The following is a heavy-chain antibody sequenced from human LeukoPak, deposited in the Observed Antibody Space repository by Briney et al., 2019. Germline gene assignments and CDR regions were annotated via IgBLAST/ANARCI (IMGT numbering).Heavy chain of an antibody. CDR1: GFTFSNYG. V-gene: IGHV3-23*01. CDR2: ISGNGGST. J-gene: IGHJ4*02. CDR3: AKGTYYYDSSGYYDFDY. D-gene: IGHD3-22*01. Sequence: PGGSLRLSCAASGFTFSNYGMSWVRQAPGKGLEWVSAISGNGGSTYYADSVKGRFPISRDNSKNTLYLQMNSLRAEDTAVYYCAKGTYYYDSSGYYDFDYWGQGTLVTVSS.